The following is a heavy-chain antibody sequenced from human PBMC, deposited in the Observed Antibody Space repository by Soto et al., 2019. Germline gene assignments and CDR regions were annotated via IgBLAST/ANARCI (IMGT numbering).Heavy chain of an antibody. CDR2: INSDGSST. Sequence: EVQLVESGGGLGQPGGSLRLSCVASGFTFSSYWLHWVREAPGKGLVWVSRINSDGSSTSYADSVKGRFTISRDNAKNTLYLQMNSLRAEDTAVYYCVRTSLVVAAATREDYWGQGTLVTVSS. D-gene: IGHD2-15*01. CDR3: VRTSLVVAAATREDY. CDR1: GFTFSSYW. J-gene: IGHJ4*02. V-gene: IGHV3-74*01.